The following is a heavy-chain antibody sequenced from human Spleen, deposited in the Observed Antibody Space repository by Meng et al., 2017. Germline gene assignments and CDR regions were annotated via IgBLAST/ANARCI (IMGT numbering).Heavy chain of an antibody. CDR2: INHSGST. CDR1: GGSFSDYY. J-gene: IGHJ4*02. V-gene: IGHV4-34*01. Sequence: PPQWGVGLFKPSETLSLSWVVSGGSFSDYYWSWIRQPPGKGLEWIGEINHSGSTNYNPSLESRATISVDTSQNNLSLKLSSVTAADSAVYYCARGPTTMAHDFDYWGQGTLVTVSS. CDR3: ARGPTTMAHDFDY. D-gene: IGHD4-11*01.